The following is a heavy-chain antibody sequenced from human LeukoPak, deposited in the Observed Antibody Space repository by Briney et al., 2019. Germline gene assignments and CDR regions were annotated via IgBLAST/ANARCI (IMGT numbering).Heavy chain of an antibody. V-gene: IGHV4-39*01. CDR1: GFPFSSYA. CDR3: ARLYSGTRPPDY. J-gene: IGHJ4*02. CDR2: IYYRGRT. D-gene: IGHD3-10*01. Sequence: GSLRLSCAVSGFPFSSYAMSWVRQAPGKGLEWIGSIYYRGRTYYNPSLKSRVTISVDTSKSQFSLKLTSVTAADTAVYYCARLYSGTRPPDYWGQGTLVTVSS.